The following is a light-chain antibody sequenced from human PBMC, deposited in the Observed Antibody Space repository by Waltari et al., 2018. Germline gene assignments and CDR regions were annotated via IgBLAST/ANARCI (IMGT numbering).Light chain of an antibody. CDR2: DAS. V-gene: IGKV1-33*01. CDR1: RDINNY. Sequence: DIQMTQSPSSLSASVGDRVTITCQASRDINNYLNLYQQKPGKAPKLLIYDASTLETGVPSRFSGSGSGTDFVFTISRLQPDDFATYYCQQYNSYSLYTFGQGTKLEI. CDR3: QQYNSYSLYT. J-gene: IGKJ2*01.